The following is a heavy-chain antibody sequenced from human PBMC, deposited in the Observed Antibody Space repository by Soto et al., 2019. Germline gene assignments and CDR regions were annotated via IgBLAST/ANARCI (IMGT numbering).Heavy chain of an antibody. Sequence: HVQLVPSGAEVKQPGSSVKVSCKAFGGTFSSYALSWVRQAPGQGLEWMGGIIPLFGTPNYAQNFQGRVTVPRDKSTGTAYIEVASLGYDDTALYFFAGAFRCGWGGDLDYWDQGTLVIVSS. J-gene: IGHJ4*02. CDR2: IIPLFGTP. D-gene: IGHD3-10*01. V-gene: IGHV1-69*06. CDR3: AGAFRCGWGGDLDY. CDR1: GGTFSSYA.